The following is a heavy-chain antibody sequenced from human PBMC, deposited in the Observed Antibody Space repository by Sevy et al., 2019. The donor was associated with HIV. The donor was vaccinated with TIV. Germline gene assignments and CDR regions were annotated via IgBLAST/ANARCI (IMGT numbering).Heavy chain of an antibody. CDR3: AKGSRDYYDSSGSWSFDY. D-gene: IGHD3-22*01. CDR1: GFTFSSYG. CDR2: IRYDGSNK. Sequence: GGSLRLSCAASGFTFSSYGMHWVRQAPGKGLEWVAFIRYDGSNKYYADSVKGRFTISRDNSKNTLYLQMNSLRAEDTAVYYCAKGSRDYYDSSGSWSFDYWGQGTLVTVSS. V-gene: IGHV3-30*02. J-gene: IGHJ4*02.